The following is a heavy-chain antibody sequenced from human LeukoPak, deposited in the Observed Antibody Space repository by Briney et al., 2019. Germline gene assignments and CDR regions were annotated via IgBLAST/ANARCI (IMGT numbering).Heavy chain of an antibody. D-gene: IGHD3-9*01. CDR2: FDPEDGET. CDR3: ATVELRYFDWFWDY. J-gene: IGHJ4*02. CDR1: GYTLTELS. V-gene: IGHV1-24*01. Sequence: ASVKVSCKVSGYTLTELSMHWVRQAPGKGLEWMGGFDPEDGETIYAQKFQGRVTMTEVTSTDTAYMELSSLRSEDTAVYYCATVELRYFDWFWDYWGQGTLVTVSS.